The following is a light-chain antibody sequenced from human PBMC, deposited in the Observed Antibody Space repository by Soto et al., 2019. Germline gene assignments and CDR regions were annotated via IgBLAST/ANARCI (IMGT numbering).Light chain of an antibody. CDR1: QSITNW. CDR3: QHYNSYSEA. CDR2: EAS. J-gene: IGKJ1*01. Sequence: DIQMTQSPATLSASVGDSVTITCRASQSITNWLAWYQLKPGKAPKLLIHEASNLHSGVSSRFTGSGSGTEFTLTISSLQPDDFATYCCQHYNSYSEAFGQGTKVDIK. V-gene: IGKV1-5*03.